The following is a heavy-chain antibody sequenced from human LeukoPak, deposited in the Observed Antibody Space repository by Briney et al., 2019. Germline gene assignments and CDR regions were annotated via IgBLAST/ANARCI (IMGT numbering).Heavy chain of an antibody. CDR2: IIPIFGTA. Sequence: GSSVKVSCKASGGTFSSYAISWVRQAPGQGLEWMGGIIPIFGTANYAQKFQGRVTITTDESTSTAYMELSSLRSEDTAVYYCARLRITMIVVTNPSGAFDIWGQGTMVTVSS. CDR1: GGTFSSYA. D-gene: IGHD3-22*01. CDR3: ARLRITMIVVTNPSGAFDI. V-gene: IGHV1-69*05. J-gene: IGHJ3*02.